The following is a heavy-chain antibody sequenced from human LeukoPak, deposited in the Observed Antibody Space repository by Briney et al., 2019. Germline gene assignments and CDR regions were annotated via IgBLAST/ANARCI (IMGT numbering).Heavy chain of an antibody. CDR1: GFTSSSYS. CDR2: ISSSSSYI. D-gene: IGHD1-1*01. CDR3: GSGTMSGASPTDY. J-gene: IGHJ4*02. V-gene: IGHV3-21*01. Sequence: GGSLRLSCAASGFTSSSYSMNWVRQAPGKGLEWVSSISSSSSYIYYADSVKGRFTNSRDNAENSLYLQMNSLRAEDTAVYYCGSGTMSGASPTDYWGQGTLVIVSS.